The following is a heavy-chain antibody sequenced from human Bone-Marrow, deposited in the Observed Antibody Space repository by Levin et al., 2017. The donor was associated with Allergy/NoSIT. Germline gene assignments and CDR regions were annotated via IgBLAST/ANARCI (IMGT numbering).Heavy chain of an antibody. D-gene: IGHD6-19*01. CDR2: INGGGSTT. CDR1: GFTFSNYW. Sequence: PGGSLRLSCAASGFTFSNYWMHWVRQAPGKGLVWVSRINGGGSTTSYADSVKGRFTISRDNAKDTLYLQMNSLRAEDTAVYYCVRDLSAQQWLPAYWGQGTLVTVSS. CDR3: VRDLSAQQWLPAY. J-gene: IGHJ4*02. V-gene: IGHV3-74*01.